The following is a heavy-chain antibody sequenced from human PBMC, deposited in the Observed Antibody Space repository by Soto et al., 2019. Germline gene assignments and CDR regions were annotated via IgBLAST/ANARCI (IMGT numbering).Heavy chain of an antibody. CDR3: TTRITMVRGVIITLPYSSGWYGSDP. CDR1: GFTFSNAW. CDR2: IKSKTDGGTT. D-gene: IGHD3-10*01. Sequence: EVQLVESGGGLVKPGGSLRLSCAASGFTFSNAWMSWVRQAPGKGLEWVGRIKSKTDGGTTDYAAPVKGRFTISRDDSKNTLYLQMNSLKTEDTAVYYCTTRITMVRGVIITLPYSSGWYGSDPWGQGTLVTVSS. V-gene: IGHV3-15*01. J-gene: IGHJ5*02.